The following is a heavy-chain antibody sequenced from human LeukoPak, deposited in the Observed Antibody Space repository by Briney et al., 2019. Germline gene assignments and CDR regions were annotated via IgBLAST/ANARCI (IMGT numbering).Heavy chain of an antibody. V-gene: IGHV4-59*01. D-gene: IGHD4-11*01. Sequence: PSETLSLTCGVSGGAMTGYYWTWIRQPPGKGLEWIGYIYYSGSINYNPSLKSRLTISVDTSKNQFSLKLSSVTDADTAVYYCARLRGNYFPDYWGQGTLVTVSS. CDR2: IYYSGSI. CDR1: GGAMTGYY. CDR3: ARLRGNYFPDY. J-gene: IGHJ4*02.